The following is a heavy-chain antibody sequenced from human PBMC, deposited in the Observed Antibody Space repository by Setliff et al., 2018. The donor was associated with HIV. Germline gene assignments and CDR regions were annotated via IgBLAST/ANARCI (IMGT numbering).Heavy chain of an antibody. J-gene: IGHJ3*02. CDR1: GGTFSGYA. V-gene: IGHV1-69*13. D-gene: IGHD1-1*01. CDR3: ARVRLQQMIRYDAFDI. CDR2: IIPMFGTA. Sequence: ASVKVSCQASGGTFSGYAISWLRQAPAQGLEWMGGIIPMFGTANYAQRFQGRVTITADESTRTAYMELRSLKSDDTAMYFCARVRLQQMIRYDAFDIWGQGTMVTVSS.